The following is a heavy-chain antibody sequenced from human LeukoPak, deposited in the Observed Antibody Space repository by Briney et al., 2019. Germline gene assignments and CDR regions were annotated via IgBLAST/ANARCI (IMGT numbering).Heavy chain of an antibody. D-gene: IGHD2-15*01. CDR2: ISNSGGIT. V-gene: IGHV3-23*01. CDR1: GFTFNNYA. CDR3: AKDQYCSGYSCPHQRGFHY. Sequence: GGSLRLSCAASGFTFNNYAMTWVRQAAGRGLEWVSTISNSGGITYYADAVKGCFSISRDNYKNMFYLQMNSMRAEDTADYYCAKDQYCSGYSCPHQRGFHYWGQGTLVSVSS. J-gene: IGHJ4*02.